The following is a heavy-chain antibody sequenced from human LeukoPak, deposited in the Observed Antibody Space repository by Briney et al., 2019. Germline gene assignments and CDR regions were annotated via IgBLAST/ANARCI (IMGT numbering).Heavy chain of an antibody. CDR2: LSGSGAGT. D-gene: IGHD1-26*01. Sequence: PGGSLRLSCAASGFTFSDYALGWVRQAPGRGLEWVATLSGSGAGTYYSDSVQGRFTISRDNSKRTLFLQMDSLRAEDTAVYYCARMSGSHIDYWGQGTLVTVSS. V-gene: IGHV3-23*01. CDR3: ARMSGSHIDY. J-gene: IGHJ4*02. CDR1: GFTFSDYA.